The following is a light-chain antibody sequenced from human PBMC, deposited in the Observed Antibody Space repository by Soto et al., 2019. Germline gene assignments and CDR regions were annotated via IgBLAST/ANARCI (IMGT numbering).Light chain of an antibody. CDR1: QGISSW. CDR2: TAS. V-gene: IGKV1-12*01. CDR3: QQTTSFPLT. Sequence: DIQMTQSPSSVSASVGDSVTITCRASQGISSWLAWYQKKPGKAPKLLIFTASTLQSGVPSRFSGSGSGTDFTLTISSLQPEDFATYYCQQTTSFPLTFGGGTKVEIK. J-gene: IGKJ4*01.